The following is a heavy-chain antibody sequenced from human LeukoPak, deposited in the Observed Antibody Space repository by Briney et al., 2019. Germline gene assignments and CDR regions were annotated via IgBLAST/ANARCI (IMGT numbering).Heavy chain of an antibody. CDR3: AKRTSNWNYFDY. CDR1: GFTFSSYA. V-gene: IGHV3-23*01. Sequence: AGGSLRLSCAASGFTFSSYAMSWVRQAPGKGLESVSAISGSGGSTYYADSVKGRFTISRDNSKNTLYLQMNSLRAEDTAVYYCAKRTSNWNYFDYWGQGTLVTVSS. CDR2: ISGSGGST. D-gene: IGHD1-20*01. J-gene: IGHJ4*02.